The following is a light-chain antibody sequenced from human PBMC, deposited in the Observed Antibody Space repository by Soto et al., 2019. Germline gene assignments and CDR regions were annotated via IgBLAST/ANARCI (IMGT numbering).Light chain of an antibody. J-gene: IGLJ1*01. CDR3: TSYISSSSYV. CDR2: NVS. CDR1: SSDVGGYNS. V-gene: IGLV2-14*01. Sequence: QSVLTQPASVSGSPGQSITISCAGTSSDVGGYNSVSWYQQHPGKAPKLMIYNVSNRPSGVSNRFSGSKSGNTASLTISGLHAEDEADYYCTSYISSSSYVFGTGTKLTAL.